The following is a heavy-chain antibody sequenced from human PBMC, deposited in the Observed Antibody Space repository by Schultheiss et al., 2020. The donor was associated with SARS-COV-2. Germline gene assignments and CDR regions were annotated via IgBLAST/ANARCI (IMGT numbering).Heavy chain of an antibody. CDR1: GFIFRDYG. D-gene: IGHD6-19*01. CDR2: IKSKTDGGTT. CDR3: AKDQVAGNRVYDAFES. Sequence: GGSLRLSCAASGFIFRDYGMHWVRQAPGKGLEWVGRIKSKTDGGTTDYAAPVKGRFTISRDDSKNTLYLQMNSLKTEDTAVYYCAKDQVAGNRVYDAFESWGQGTMVTVSS. J-gene: IGHJ3*02. V-gene: IGHV3-15*07.